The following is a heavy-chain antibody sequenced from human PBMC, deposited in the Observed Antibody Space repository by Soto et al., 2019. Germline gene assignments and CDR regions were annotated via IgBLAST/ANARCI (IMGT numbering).Heavy chain of an antibody. V-gene: IGHV3-15*01. J-gene: IGHJ4*02. Sequence: GGSLRLSCAASGFTFSNAWMSWVRQAPEKGQEKVGRNKSKTDGGTTDYAAPVKSRITISRDDSKNTLYLQMNSLKTEDTAVYYCTTETVLWFGELSHFDYWGQGTLVTVSS. CDR3: TTETVLWFGELSHFDY. CDR1: GFTFSNAW. D-gene: IGHD3-10*01. CDR2: NKSKTDGGTT.